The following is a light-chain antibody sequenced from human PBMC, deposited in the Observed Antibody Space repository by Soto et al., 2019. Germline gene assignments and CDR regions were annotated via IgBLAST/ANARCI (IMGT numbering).Light chain of an antibody. CDR2: GAS. V-gene: IGKV3-20*01. CDR3: QQYGSSPLFA. Sequence: EIVLTQSPGTLSLSPGERATLSCRASQSVSSNYLAWYQQKPGQAPRLLIYGASSRATGIPDRFSGSGSGTDFTLTISSLEHEDFAVYYCQQYGSSPLFAFGPGTEVDLK. CDR1: QSVSSNY. J-gene: IGKJ3*01.